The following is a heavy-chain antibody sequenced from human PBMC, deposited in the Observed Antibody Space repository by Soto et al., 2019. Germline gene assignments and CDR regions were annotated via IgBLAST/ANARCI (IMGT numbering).Heavy chain of an antibody. CDR3: TRGLPADPLYYYYYGRDV. CDR1: GYTFTGYY. J-gene: IGHJ6*02. V-gene: IGHV1-2*02. D-gene: IGHD2-2*01. Sequence: QVQLVQSGAEVKKPGASVKVSCKASGYTFTGYYMHWVRQAPGQGLEWMGWINPNSGGTNYAQKLEGRVNMTRDTSISTAYKELSTLKSDDTAVYFWTRGLPADPLYYYYYGRDVWGQGTTVTVCS. CDR2: INPNSGGT.